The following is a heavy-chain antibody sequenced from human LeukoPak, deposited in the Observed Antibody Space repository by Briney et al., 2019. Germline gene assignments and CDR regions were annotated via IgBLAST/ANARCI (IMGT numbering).Heavy chain of an antibody. CDR1: GGSISSRSYY. D-gene: IGHD3-10*01. CDR2: IYNSGST. CDR3: AREVGPSYFDY. Sequence: SETLSLTCTVSGGSISSRSYYWGWIRQPPGTGLEWIGSIYNSGSTDYNPSLKSRVTISVATSKNQLSLKLNSVTAADTAVYCCAREVGPSYFDYWGQGTLVTVSS. J-gene: IGHJ4*02. V-gene: IGHV4-39*07.